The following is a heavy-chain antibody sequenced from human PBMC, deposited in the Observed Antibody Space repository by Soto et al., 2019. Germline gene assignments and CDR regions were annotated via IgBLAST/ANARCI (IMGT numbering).Heavy chain of an antibody. CDR2: MEPSTGRT. J-gene: IGHJ4*02. V-gene: IGHV1-8*01. CDR3: ARGVSAGVDY. Sequence: SVKVSCKASGYSFTSLDITWVRQTAGQGLEWMGWMEPSTGRTGYAQKFKGRVTMTRDTSINTAYMELTTLTSDVTAFYYCARGVSAGVDYWGQGTLVTVPQ. CDR1: GYSFTSLD. D-gene: IGHD1-26*01.